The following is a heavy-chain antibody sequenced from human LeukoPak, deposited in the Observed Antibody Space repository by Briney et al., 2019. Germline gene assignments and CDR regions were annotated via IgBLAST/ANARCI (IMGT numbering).Heavy chain of an antibody. V-gene: IGHV3-33*06. CDR1: GFTFNDFG. CDR2: LWYDGNTQ. J-gene: IGHJ4*02. D-gene: IGHD3/OR15-3a*01. Sequence: PGGSLRLSCAASGFTFNDFGMHWVRQAPGKGLEWVAVLWYDGNTQYYADSVKGRFTISRDNSKNTLYLQMNSLRDEDTAVYYCAKDPLGRGDYFDYWGQGTLVTVSS. CDR3: AKDPLGRGDYFDY.